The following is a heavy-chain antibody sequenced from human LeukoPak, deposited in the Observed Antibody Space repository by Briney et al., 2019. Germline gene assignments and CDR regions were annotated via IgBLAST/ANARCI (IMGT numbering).Heavy chain of an antibody. CDR2: IKEDGSEK. D-gene: IGHD1-26*01. CDR3: ASAIVLRPGSLDY. Sequence: GGSLRLSCAASGFTFSRYWMSWVRQAPGKGLEWVANIKEDGSEKYYVDSVKGRFTISRDNAKNSLFRQMNSLRAEDTAVYYCASAIVLRPGSLDYWGQGALVTVSS. CDR1: GFTFSRYW. V-gene: IGHV3-7*05. J-gene: IGHJ4*02.